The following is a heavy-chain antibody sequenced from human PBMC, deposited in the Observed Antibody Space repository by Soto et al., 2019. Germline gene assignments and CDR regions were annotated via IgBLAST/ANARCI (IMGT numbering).Heavy chain of an antibody. D-gene: IGHD2-15*01. CDR1: GGSISNYY. CDR2: MYYSGST. J-gene: IGHJ5*02. Sequence: PSETLSLTCTVSGGSISNYYWSWIRQPPGKGLEWIGYMYYSGSTYYNPSLKSRVTISVDTSKNQFSLKLSSVTAADTAVYYCAREGYCSGGSCYSRQINWFAPWGRGTLVTVSS. V-gene: IGHV4-59*12. CDR3: AREGYCSGGSCYSRQINWFAP.